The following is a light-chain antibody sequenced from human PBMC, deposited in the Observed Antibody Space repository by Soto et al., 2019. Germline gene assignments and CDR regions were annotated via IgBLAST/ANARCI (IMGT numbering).Light chain of an antibody. CDR2: AAS. Sequence: DIQMTESPSSLSASVGDRVTITCRASQSISTYLNWYQQKRGKAPNLLVYAASSLQSGVPPRFSGSGSGTDFTLTISSLQPEDFATYYCQQRYSTPPITCGQGTRLEIK. V-gene: IGKV1-39*01. CDR3: QQRYSTPPIT. CDR1: QSISTY. J-gene: IGKJ5*01.